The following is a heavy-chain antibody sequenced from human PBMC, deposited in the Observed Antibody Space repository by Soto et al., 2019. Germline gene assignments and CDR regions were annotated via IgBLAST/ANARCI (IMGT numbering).Heavy chain of an antibody. CDR2: ISYDGTAK. D-gene: IGHD3-3*01. CDR3: AKDEGRFLRNYFNYGIDV. V-gene: IGHV3-33*03. J-gene: IGHJ6*02. CDR1: GFDFSDHG. Sequence: GGSLRLSCAASGFDFSDHGMHWVRQAPGEGLEWVTVISYDGTAKYYKESVKGRFTTSRDNSKKTLYLQIDSLRAEDTAVYYCAKDEGRFLRNYFNYGIDVWGLGTTVTVSS.